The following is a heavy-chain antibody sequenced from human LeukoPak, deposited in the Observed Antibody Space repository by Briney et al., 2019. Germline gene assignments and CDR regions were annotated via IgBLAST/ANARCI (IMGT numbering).Heavy chain of an antibody. Sequence: VSVKVSCKASGYTFTGYYMHWVRQAPGQGLEWMGWINPNSGGTNYAQKFQGRVTMTRDTSISTAYMELSRLRSDDTAVYYCARRSSLRALIDYWGQGTLSPSPQ. J-gene: IGHJ4*02. CDR3: ARRSSLRALIDY. CDR2: INPNSGGT. D-gene: IGHD2-2*01. CDR1: GYTFTGYY. V-gene: IGHV1-2*02.